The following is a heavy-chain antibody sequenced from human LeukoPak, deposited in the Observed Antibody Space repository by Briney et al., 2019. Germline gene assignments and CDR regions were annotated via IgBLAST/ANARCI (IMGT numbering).Heavy chain of an antibody. V-gene: IGHV4-39*07. Sequence: PSETLSLTCTVSGDSISSSSNYWGWIRQPPGKGLEWIGSIYYSGSTYYNPSLKSRVTISVDTSKNQFSLNLSSVTAADTAVYYCASRAAAGTINYWGQGTLVTVSS. D-gene: IGHD6-13*01. CDR2: IYYSGST. J-gene: IGHJ4*02. CDR1: GDSISSSSNY. CDR3: ASRAAAGTINY.